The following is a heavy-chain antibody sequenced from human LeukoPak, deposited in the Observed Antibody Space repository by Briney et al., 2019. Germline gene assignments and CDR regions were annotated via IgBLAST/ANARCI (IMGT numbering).Heavy chain of an antibody. Sequence: GGSLRLSCAASGFTFSSYSVNWVRQAPGKGLEWVSSISSSSSYIYYVDSVKGRFTISRDNAKNSLYLQMNSLRAEDTAVYYCARGGEYSYVYVDYWAQGTLVPVPS. CDR1: GFTFSSYS. D-gene: IGHD5-18*01. J-gene: IGHJ4*02. V-gene: IGHV3-21*01. CDR2: ISSSSSYI. CDR3: ARGGEYSYVYVDY.